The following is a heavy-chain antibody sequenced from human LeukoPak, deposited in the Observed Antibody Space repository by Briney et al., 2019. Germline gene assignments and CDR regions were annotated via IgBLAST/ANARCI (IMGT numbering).Heavy chain of an antibody. CDR2: IIPIFGTA. CDR3: AAVRFGESMSYYFDY. D-gene: IGHD3-10*01. Sequence: PVKVSCKASGGTFSSYAISWVRQAPGQGLEWMGGIIPIFGTANYAQKFQGRVTITADESTSTAYMELSSLRSEDTAVYYCAAVRFGESMSYYFDYWGQGTLVTASS. V-gene: IGHV1-69*13. J-gene: IGHJ4*02. CDR1: GGTFSSYA.